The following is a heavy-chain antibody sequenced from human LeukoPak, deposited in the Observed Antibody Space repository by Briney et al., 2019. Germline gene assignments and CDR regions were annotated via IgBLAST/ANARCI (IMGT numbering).Heavy chain of an antibody. J-gene: IGHJ5*02. CDR3: ARDPRGSYVDWFDP. D-gene: IGHD1-26*01. V-gene: IGHV4-39*07. Sequence: PSETLSLTCTVSGGSITSDTYYWAWIRQPPGKGLEWIGSVYYSGNAYYSPPLKSRVTISVDTSKNHFSLRLTSVTAADTAVYYCARDPRGSYVDWFDPWGQGTLVTVSS. CDR1: GGSITSDTYY. CDR2: VYYSGNA.